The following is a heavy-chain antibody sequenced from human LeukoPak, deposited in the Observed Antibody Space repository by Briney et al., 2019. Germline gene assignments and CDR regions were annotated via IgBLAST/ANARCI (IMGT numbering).Heavy chain of an antibody. D-gene: IGHD3-22*01. CDR3: ARDFSGYYYYFDY. CDR2: INAGNGNT. V-gene: IGHV1-3*01. Sequence: ASVKVSCKASGYTFTSYAMHWVRQAPGQRLEWMGWINAGNGNTKYSQKFQGRVTITRDTSASTAYMELSSLRPEDTAVYYCARDFSGYYYYFDYWGRGTLVTVSS. CDR1: GYTFTSYA. J-gene: IGHJ4*02.